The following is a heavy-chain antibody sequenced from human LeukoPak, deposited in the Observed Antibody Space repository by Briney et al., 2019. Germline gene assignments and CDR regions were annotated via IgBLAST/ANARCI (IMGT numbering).Heavy chain of an antibody. CDR2: IYHSGST. D-gene: IGHD4-17*01. V-gene: IGHV4-38-2*02. CDR3: ARDSTTVTMRGFDY. Sequence: SETLSLTCTVSGGSISSYYWGWIRQPPGKGLEWIGSIYHSGSTYYNPSLKSRVTISVDTSKNQFSLKLSSVTAADTAVYYCARDSTTVTMRGFDYWGQGTLVTVSS. J-gene: IGHJ4*02. CDR1: GGSISSYY.